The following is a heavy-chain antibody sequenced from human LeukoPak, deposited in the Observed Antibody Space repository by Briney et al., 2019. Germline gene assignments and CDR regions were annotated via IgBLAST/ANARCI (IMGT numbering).Heavy chain of an antibody. V-gene: IGHV4-34*01. J-gene: IGHJ6*03. CDR1: GGSFSGYY. D-gene: IGHD3-10*01. CDR3: ARYYYGSGSYYNYYYYYMDV. CDR2: INHSGST. Sequence: PSETLSLTCAVYGGSFSGYYWSWIRQPPGKGLEWIGEINHSGSTNYNPSLKSRVTISVDTSKNQFSLKLSSVTAADTAVYYCARYYYGSGSYYNYYYYYMDVWGKGTTVTISS.